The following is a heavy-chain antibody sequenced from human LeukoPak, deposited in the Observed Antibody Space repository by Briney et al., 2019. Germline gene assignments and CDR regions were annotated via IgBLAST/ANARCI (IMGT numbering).Heavy chain of an antibody. V-gene: IGHV3-30-3*01. CDR1: GFTFSSYA. Sequence: PGRSLRLSCAASGFTFSSYAMHWVRQAPGKGLEWVAVISYDGSNKYYADSVKGRFTISRDNFKNTLYLQMNSLRAEDTAVYYCARDNGWSADFWGQGTLVTVSS. CDR3: ARDNGWSADF. D-gene: IGHD2-15*01. CDR2: ISYDGSNK. J-gene: IGHJ4*02.